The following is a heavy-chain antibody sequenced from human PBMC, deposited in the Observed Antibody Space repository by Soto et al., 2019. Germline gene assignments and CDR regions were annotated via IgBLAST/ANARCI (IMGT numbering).Heavy chain of an antibody. CDR3: ASQNSVYYYDTNGYFQH. V-gene: IGHV4-39*01. CDR2: IYYSGST. Sequence: TVSGGSISSSSYYWGWIRQPPGKGLEWIGSIYYSGSTYYNPSLKSRVTISVDTSKNQFSLKLSSVTAAETAVYYCASQNSVYYYDTNGYFQHWGQGTPVTVSS. J-gene: IGHJ1*01. CDR1: GGSISSSSYY. D-gene: IGHD3-22*01.